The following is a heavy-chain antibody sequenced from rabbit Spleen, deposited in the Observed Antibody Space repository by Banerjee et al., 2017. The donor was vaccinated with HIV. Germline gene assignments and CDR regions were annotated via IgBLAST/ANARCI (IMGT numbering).Heavy chain of an antibody. Sequence: QPLEESGGDLVNPGASPTLITTTSGGSFSSSNYMCSARQAPGKGLVWNACMDTSSSGFTYCASWAKGRFTISKTSSTTVTLQMTSLTAADMATYFCAGEGGVRMAGGFNLWGPGTLVTVS. CDR3: AGEGGVRMAGGFNL. CDR2: MDTSSSGFT. V-gene: IGHV1S40*01. J-gene: IGHJ4*01. D-gene: IGHD4-1*01. CDR1: GGSFSSSNY.